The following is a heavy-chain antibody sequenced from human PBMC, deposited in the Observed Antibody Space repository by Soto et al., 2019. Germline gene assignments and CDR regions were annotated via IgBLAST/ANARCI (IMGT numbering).Heavy chain of an antibody. J-gene: IGHJ5*02. Sequence: QLQLQESGPGLVKPSETLSLTCIVSGDSMTSSSYYWGWIRQPPGKGLEWIGSIYYSERTSYNSGSTYYSPSLKSRVTISGDTSKSQFSLQLSTVTAADTAVYYCARHTRNQFDPWGQGTLVTVSS. CDR2: IYYSERTSYNSGST. CDR3: ARHTRNQFDP. V-gene: IGHV4-39*01. CDR1: GDSMTSSSYY.